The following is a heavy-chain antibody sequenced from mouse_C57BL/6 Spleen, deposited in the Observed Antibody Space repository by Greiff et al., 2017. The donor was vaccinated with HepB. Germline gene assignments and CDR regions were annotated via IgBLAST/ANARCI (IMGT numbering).Heavy chain of an antibody. CDR1: GYTFTSYG. CDR3: ARWLPHYYAMDY. D-gene: IGHD2-2*01. J-gene: IGHJ4*01. CDR2: IYPRSGNT. V-gene: IGHV1-81*01. Sequence: VQLQQSGAELARPGASVKLSCKASGYTFTSYGISWVKQRTGQGLEWIGEIYPRSGNTYYNEKFKGKATLTADKSSSTAYMELRSLTSEASAVYFCARWLPHYYAMDYWGQGTSVTVSS.